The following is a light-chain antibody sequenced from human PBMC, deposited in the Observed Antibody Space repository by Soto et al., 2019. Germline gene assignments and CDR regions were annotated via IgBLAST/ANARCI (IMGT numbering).Light chain of an antibody. Sequence: EIVLTQSPGTLSLSPGERATLSCRASQSVSSSYLAWYQQKPGQAPRLLIYAASSRATGIPDRFSGTGSGTDFTFTISRLEPEDFAVYYCQQYGSSPLTFGGGTKV. J-gene: IGKJ4*01. CDR3: QQYGSSPLT. V-gene: IGKV3-20*01. CDR1: QSVSSSY. CDR2: AAS.